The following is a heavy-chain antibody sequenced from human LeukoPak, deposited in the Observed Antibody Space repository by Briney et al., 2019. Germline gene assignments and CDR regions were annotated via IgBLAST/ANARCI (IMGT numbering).Heavy chain of an antibody. CDR3: ARGPMTTVTTVGFDY. CDR1: GFTVSSNY. CDR2: IYSGGST. J-gene: IGHJ4*02. Sequence: GGSLRLSCAASGFTVSSNYMSWVRQAPGKGLEWVSVIYSGGSTYYADSVKGRFTISRDNSKNTLYLQMNSLRAEDTAVYYCARGPMTTVTTVGFDYWGQGTLVTVSS. D-gene: IGHD4-17*01. V-gene: IGHV3-53*01.